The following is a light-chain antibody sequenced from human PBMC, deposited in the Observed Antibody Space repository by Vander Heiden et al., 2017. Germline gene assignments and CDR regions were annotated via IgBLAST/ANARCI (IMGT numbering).Light chain of an antibody. V-gene: IGLV1-51*02. CDR1: SSNIGNKY. J-gene: IGLJ2*01. CDR2: EKK. CDR3: GAWDSRLGAEV. Sequence: QSVLTQPPPVSAPPGHEVTISCSGSSSNIGNKYVSWYQQLPGTAPKLINTEKKERPSGMPDRFAGSKSGTKATQGITGVQTGDEADYYCGAWDSRLGAEVFGGGTKMTVL.